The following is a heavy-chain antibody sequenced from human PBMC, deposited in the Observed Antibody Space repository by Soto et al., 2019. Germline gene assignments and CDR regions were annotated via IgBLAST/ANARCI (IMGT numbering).Heavy chain of an antibody. J-gene: IGHJ4*02. D-gene: IGHD1-1*01. CDR3: ARWSGTTSFDC. CDR1: GGSISSGGYY. CDR2: INYSGST. V-gene: IGHV4-31*02. Sequence: QVQLQESGPGLVKPSQTLSLTCIVSGGSISSGGYYWSWIRQYPGKGLEWIGYINYSGSTYYSPSLKSRVTISVDTSKNHFSLKLNSVTAADTAVYYCARWSGTTSFDCWGQGTLVTVSS.